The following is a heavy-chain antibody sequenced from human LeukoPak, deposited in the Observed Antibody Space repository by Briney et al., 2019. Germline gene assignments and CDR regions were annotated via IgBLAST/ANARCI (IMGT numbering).Heavy chain of an antibody. V-gene: IGHV3-7*01. D-gene: IGHD3-9*01. Sequence: GGSLRLSCAASGFTFSSYWMSWVRQAPGRGLEWVANIKQDGGEKYYVDSVKGRFTISRDNAKNSLYLQMNSLRAEDTAVYYCARAGNYDILTGYTAYDYYYYMDVWGKGTTVTVSS. J-gene: IGHJ6*03. CDR2: IKQDGGEK. CDR3: ARAGNYDILTGYTAYDYYYYMDV. CDR1: GFTFSSYW.